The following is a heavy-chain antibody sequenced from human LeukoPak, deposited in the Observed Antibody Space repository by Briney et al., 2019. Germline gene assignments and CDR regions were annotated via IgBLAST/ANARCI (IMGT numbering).Heavy chain of an antibody. CDR3: ARVPGYCSSTSCLDY. J-gene: IGHJ4*02. CDR2: ISSSSSNI. CDR1: GFTFSSYS. D-gene: IGHD2-2*01. Sequence: PGGSLRLSCAASGFTFSSYSMNWVRQAPGKGLEWVSSISSSSSNIYYADSVKGRFTISRDNAKNSLYLQMNSLRAEDTAVHYCARVPGYCSSTSCLDYWGQGTLVTVSS. V-gene: IGHV3-21*01.